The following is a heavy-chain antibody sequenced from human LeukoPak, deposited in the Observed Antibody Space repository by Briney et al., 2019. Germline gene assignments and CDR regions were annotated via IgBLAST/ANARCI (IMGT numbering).Heavy chain of an antibody. CDR1: GYSISSGYH. CDR3: ARRTGGSFDY. D-gene: IGHD3-16*01. Sequence: PSETLSLTCAVFGYSISSGYHWDWIRQPPGKGLQWIGSIIHSGTTYYNPSLKSQVTIPVDTSKNQFSLKLSSVTAADTAIYYCARRTGGSFDYWGQGTLVTVSS. J-gene: IGHJ4*02. CDR2: IIHSGTT. V-gene: IGHV4-38-2*01.